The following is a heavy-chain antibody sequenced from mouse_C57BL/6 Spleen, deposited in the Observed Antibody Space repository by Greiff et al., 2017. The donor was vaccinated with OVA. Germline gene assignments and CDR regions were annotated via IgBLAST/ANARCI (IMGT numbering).Heavy chain of an antibody. J-gene: IGHJ3*01. CDR1: GYTFTSYG. CDR3: ARERDSNYAWFAY. CDR2: IYPRSGNT. Sequence: QVQLQQSGAELARPGASVKLSCKASGYTFTSYGISWVKQRTGQGLEWIGEIYPRSGNTYYNEKFKGKATLTADKSSSTAYMELRSLTSEDSAVYFCARERDSNYAWFAYWGQGTLVTVSA. V-gene: IGHV1-81*01. D-gene: IGHD2-5*01.